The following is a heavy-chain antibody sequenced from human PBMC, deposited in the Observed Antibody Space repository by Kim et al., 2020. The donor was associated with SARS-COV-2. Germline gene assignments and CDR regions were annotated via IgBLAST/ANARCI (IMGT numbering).Heavy chain of an antibody. Sequence: ASVKVSCKASGYTFTSYAMNWVRQAPGQGLEWMGWINTNTGNPTYAQGFTGRFVFSLDTSVSTAYLQISSLKAEDTAVYYCARGGGRCSSTSCYQERNWFDPWGQGTLVTVSS. CDR2: INTNTGNP. J-gene: IGHJ5*02. CDR3: ARGGGRCSSTSCYQERNWFDP. V-gene: IGHV7-4-1*02. D-gene: IGHD2-2*01. CDR1: GYTFTSYA.